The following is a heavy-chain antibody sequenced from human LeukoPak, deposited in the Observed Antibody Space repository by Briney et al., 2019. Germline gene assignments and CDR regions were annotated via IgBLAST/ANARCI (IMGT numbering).Heavy chain of an antibody. D-gene: IGHD2-2*01. V-gene: IGHV3-23*01. Sequence: PGGSLRLSCAASGFTFSSYAMSWVRQAPGKGLEWVSAISGRGGSTYYADSVKGRFTISRDNSKNTLYLQMNSLRAEDTAVYYCAKDADYCSSTSCSRVFDPWGQGTLVTVSS. CDR2: ISGRGGST. J-gene: IGHJ5*02. CDR1: GFTFSSYA. CDR3: AKDADYCSSTSCSRVFDP.